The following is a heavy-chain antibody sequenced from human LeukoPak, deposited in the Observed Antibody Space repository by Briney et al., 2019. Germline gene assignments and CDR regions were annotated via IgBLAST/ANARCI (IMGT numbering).Heavy chain of an antibody. CDR1: GYTITSYY. D-gene: IGHD6-19*01. CDR2: INPSGGST. V-gene: IGHV1-46*01. Sequence: GASVKVSCKASGYTITSYYMHWVRQAPGQGLEWMGIINPSGGSTSYAQKFQGRVTMTRDMSTSTVYMELSSLRSEDTAVYYCARSRLGSVAGREADYWGQGTLVTVSS. CDR3: ARSRLGSVAGREADY. J-gene: IGHJ4*02.